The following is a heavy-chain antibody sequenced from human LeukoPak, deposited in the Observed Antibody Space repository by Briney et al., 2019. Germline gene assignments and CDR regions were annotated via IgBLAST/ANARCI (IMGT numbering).Heavy chain of an antibody. V-gene: IGHV3-11*03. D-gene: IGHD4/OR15-4a*01. CDR1: GFTFSDYY. Sequence: GGSLRLSCAAPGFTFSDYYMSWIRQAPGKGLEWLSYISGRGDYINYADSVKGRFTISRDNAKKSLYLQLNSLRAEDTAVYYCVGFYYSAFFDYWGQGTLVTVSS. J-gene: IGHJ4*02. CDR3: VGFYYSAFFDY. CDR2: ISGRGDYI.